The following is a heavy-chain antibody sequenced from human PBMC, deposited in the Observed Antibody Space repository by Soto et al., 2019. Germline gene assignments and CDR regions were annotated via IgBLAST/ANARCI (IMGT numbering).Heavy chain of an antibody. J-gene: IGHJ4*02. V-gene: IGHV4-30-2*06. CDR3: ARGGGYDSFDY. CDR2: ISHLEST. CDR1: GASISYGGFS. Sequence: PSETLSLTCTVSGASISYGGFSWSWIRQSPGEGLEWIGYISHLESTYFHPSFKSRLTMSIDRTRNQFSLKLSSVTAADMAVYYCARGGGYDSFDYWGQGVLVTVSS. D-gene: IGHD5-12*01.